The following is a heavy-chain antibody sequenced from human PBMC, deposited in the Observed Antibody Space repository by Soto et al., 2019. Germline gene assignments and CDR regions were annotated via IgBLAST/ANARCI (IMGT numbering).Heavy chain of an antibody. CDR2: IYFSGAT. J-gene: IGHJ4*02. CDR3: ARDYFRLGYFDY. D-gene: IGHD3-9*01. Sequence: KASETLSLTCTVSGASISSGAYFWSWIRQHPGKGLEWIGHIYFSGATDYNPSLKSRVTISLDTSKTQFSLNLSSVTAADTAVYYCARDYFRLGYFDYWGQGARVTVSS. V-gene: IGHV4-31*03. CDR1: GASISSGAYF.